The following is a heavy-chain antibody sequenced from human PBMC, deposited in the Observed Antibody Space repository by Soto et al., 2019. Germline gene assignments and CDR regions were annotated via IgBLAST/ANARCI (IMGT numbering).Heavy chain of an antibody. CDR1: GGSISSYY. J-gene: IGHJ6*04. CDR3: AREEIGVMDV. D-gene: IGHD3-10*01. CDR2: IYYSGST. Sequence: SETLSLTCTVSGGSISSYYWSWIRQPPGKGLEWIGYIYYSGSTNYNPSLKSRVTISVDTSKNQFSLKLSSVTAADTAVYYCAREEIGVMDVWGKGTTVTVSS. V-gene: IGHV4-59*01.